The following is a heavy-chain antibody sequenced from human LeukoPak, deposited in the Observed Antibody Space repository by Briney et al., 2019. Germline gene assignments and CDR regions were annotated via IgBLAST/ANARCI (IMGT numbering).Heavy chain of an antibody. CDR2: INPNSGGT. D-gene: IGHD5-24*01. J-gene: IGHJ4*02. CDR3: ARDGRDGYNLVHY. V-gene: IGHV1-2*02. CDR1: GYTFTAYY. Sequence: ASVKVSCKASGYTFTAYYIHWVRQAPGQGLEWMGWINPNSGGTNYAQKFQGRVTMTRDTSISAVYMELNRLRSDDTAVYHCARDGRDGYNLVHYWGQGTLVTVSS.